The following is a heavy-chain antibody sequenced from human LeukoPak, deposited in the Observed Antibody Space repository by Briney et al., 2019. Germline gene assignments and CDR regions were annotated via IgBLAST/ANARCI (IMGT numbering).Heavy chain of an antibody. J-gene: IGHJ6*02. Sequence: PSETLSLTCTVSGGSISSYYWSWIRQPPGKGLEWIGCINYSGSTNYNPSLKSRVTISVDTSKNQFSLKLSSVTAADTAVYYCARGGYSYDHYGMDVWGQGTTVTVSS. D-gene: IGHD5-18*01. CDR1: GGSISSYY. V-gene: IGHV4-59*08. CDR2: INYSGST. CDR3: ARGGYSYDHYGMDV.